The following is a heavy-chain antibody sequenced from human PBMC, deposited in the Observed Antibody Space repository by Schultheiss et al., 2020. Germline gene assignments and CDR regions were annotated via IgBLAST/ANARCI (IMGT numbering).Heavy chain of an antibody. J-gene: IGHJ6*02. CDR1: GFTFSSYA. CDR2: ISGSGGST. V-gene: IGHV3-23*01. CDR3: ARVGWGPDVDIDKVILSADYNYYGMDV. D-gene: IGHD5-18*01. Sequence: GGSLRLSCAASGFTFSSYAMSWVRQAPGKGLEWVSAISGSGGSTYYADSVKGRFTISRDNSKNTLYLQMNSLRAEDTAVYYCARVGWGPDVDIDKVILSADYNYYGMDVWGQGTTVTVSS.